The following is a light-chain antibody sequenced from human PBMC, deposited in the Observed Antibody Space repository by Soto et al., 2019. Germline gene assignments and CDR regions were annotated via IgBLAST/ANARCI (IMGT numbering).Light chain of an antibody. CDR3: SSYSSSSTLGV. V-gene: IGLV2-14*01. Sequence: QSALTQPASVSGSPGQSITISCTGTSSDVGGYNYVSWFQQHPGKAPKLMIYDVSNRPSGVSNRFSASKSGNTASLTISGLQAEDEADYYCSSYSSSSTLGVFGTGTKVTVL. CDR1: SSDVGGYNY. J-gene: IGLJ1*01. CDR2: DVS.